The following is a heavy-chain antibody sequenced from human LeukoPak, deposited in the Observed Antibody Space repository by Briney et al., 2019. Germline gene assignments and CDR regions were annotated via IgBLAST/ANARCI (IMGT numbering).Heavy chain of an antibody. V-gene: IGHV1-69*05. CDR2: IIPIFGTA. CDR1: GGTFSSYA. J-gene: IGHJ6*03. CDR3: ARGSSSSFSLDYMDV. Sequence: ASVKVSCKASGGTFSSYAISWVRQAHGQGLEWMGGIIPIFGTANYAQKFQGRVTITTDESTSTAYMELSSLRSEDTAVYYCARGSSSSFSLDYMDVWGKGTTVTVSS. D-gene: IGHD6-6*01.